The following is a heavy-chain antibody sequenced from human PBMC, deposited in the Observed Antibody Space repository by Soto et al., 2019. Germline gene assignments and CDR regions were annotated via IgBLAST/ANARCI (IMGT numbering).Heavy chain of an antibody. J-gene: IGHJ2*01. Sequence: SETLSLTCTVSGGSISSSSYYWGWIRQPPGKGLEWIGSIYYSGSTYYNPSLKSRVTISVDTSKNQFSLKLSSVTAADTAVYYCARVNGDYGDYRTWYFDLWGRGTLVTVSS. CDR3: ARVNGDYGDYRTWYFDL. CDR2: IYYSGST. V-gene: IGHV4-39*01. CDR1: GGSISSSSYY. D-gene: IGHD4-17*01.